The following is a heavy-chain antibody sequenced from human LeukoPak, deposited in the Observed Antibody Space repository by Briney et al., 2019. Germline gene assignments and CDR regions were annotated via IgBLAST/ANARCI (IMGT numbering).Heavy chain of an antibody. CDR2: ISGSGGST. Sequence: GGSLRLSCAASGFTFSSYSMNWVRQAPGKGLEWVSAISGSGGSTYYADSVKGRFTISRDNSKNTLYLQMNSLRAEDTAVYYCAKFLDAAAGTSAFDYWGQGTLVTVSS. V-gene: IGHV3-23*01. J-gene: IGHJ4*02. CDR3: AKFLDAAAGTSAFDY. CDR1: GFTFSSYS. D-gene: IGHD6-13*01.